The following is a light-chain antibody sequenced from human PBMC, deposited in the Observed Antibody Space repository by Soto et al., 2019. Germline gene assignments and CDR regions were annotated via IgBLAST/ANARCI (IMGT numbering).Light chain of an antibody. V-gene: IGKV3-15*01. CDR2: SAS. J-gene: IGKJ2*01. CDR3: QQYVIWPPTLT. CDR1: QSVSSN. Sequence: EIVMTQSPATLSVSPGERVTLSCRASQSVSSNLAWYQQKPGQAPRLLIYSASTRATGIPARFSGSGSGTEFTLAITSLQSEDFAVYFCQQYVIWPPTLTFGQGTKLEIK.